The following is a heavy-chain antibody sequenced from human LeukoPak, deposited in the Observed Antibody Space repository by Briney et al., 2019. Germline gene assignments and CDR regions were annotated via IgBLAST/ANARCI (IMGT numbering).Heavy chain of an antibody. CDR1: GFTFSSYA. D-gene: IGHD3-22*01. V-gene: IGHV3-30*04. CDR3: ARGGYYDSSGYYSLDPPFDY. Sequence: GGSLRLSCVASGFTFSSYAMHWVRQAPGKGLEWVAVIPYDGRNKYYADSVKGRFTISRDNSKNTLYLQMNSLRAEDTAVYYCARGGYYDSSGYYSLDPPFDYWGQGTLVTVSS. CDR2: IPYDGRNK. J-gene: IGHJ4*02.